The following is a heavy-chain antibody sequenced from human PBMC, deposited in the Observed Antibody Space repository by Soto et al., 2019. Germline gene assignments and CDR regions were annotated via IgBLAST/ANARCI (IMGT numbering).Heavy chain of an antibody. CDR3: ARVPDR. J-gene: IGHJ4*02. CDR1: GGSICSGGYS. V-gene: IGHV4-30-2*01. D-gene: IGHD2-2*01. Sequence: QLQLQESGSGLVKPSQTLSLTCAVSGGSICSGGYSCSWIRKPTGKGLEWIGYIYHSGSTYYDPSLKSRVTISVDRSNNQFSRKVISVTAADTAVYYRARVPDRRGQGTLFTVSS. CDR2: IYHSGST.